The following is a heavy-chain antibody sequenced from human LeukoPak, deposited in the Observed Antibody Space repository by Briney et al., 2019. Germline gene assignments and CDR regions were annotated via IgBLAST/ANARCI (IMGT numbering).Heavy chain of an antibody. CDR2: IHFSGST. CDR1: GFTTSSYY. D-gene: IGHD5-24*01. CDR3: VRRRDGYIDN. V-gene: IGHV4-59*08. J-gene: IGHJ4*02. Sequence: PSETLSLTCTVSGFTTSSYYWSWIRQPPGKGLEWIRNIHFSGSTNYNPSLKSRLTRSVDASKNQFSRSLSCITAAETAVYYCVRRRDGYIDNWGQGTLLTVSS.